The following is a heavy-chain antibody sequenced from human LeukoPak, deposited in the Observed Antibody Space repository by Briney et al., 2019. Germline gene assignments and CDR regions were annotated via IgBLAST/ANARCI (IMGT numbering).Heavy chain of an antibody. CDR1: GSSFTSYW. J-gene: IGHJ3*02. CDR2: IYPGDSDT. D-gene: IGHD5-18*01. V-gene: IGHV5-51*01. CDR3: ARHVRPSWIQLWLAGDAFDI. Sequence: GESLKISCKGSGSSFTSYWIGWVRQMPGKGLEWMGIIYPGDSDTRYSPSFQGQVTISADKSISTAYLQWSSLKASDTAMYYCARHVRPSWIQLWLAGDAFDIWGQGTMVTVSS.